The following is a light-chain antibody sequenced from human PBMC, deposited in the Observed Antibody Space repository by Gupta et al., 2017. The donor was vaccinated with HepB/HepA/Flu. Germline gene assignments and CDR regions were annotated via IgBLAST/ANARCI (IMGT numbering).Light chain of an antibody. CDR2: DVS. J-gene: IGLJ2*01. Sequence: QSALTQPASVSGSPGQSITTSCTGTSSDVGGYNYVSWYQPHPGKAPKLMMYDVSNRPSGVSNRFSGSKSGNTASLTISGLQAEDEADYYCSSYTSSSTLQVVFGGGTKLSVL. CDR3: SSYTSSSTLQVV. CDR1: SSDVGGYNY. V-gene: IGLV2-14*01.